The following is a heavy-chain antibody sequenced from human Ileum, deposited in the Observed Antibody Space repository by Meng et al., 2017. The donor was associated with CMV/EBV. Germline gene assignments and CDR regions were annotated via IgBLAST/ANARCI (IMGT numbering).Heavy chain of an antibody. D-gene: IGHD6-25*01. V-gene: IGHV3-74*03. CDR2: ISPDGSDT. J-gene: IGHJ4*02. Sequence: AACGFTVSTYWIRWVRQTPGRGLMWVSRISPDGSDTLYADSVKGRFTISRDNARNTLYLQMTGLRAEDTAVYYCVRVKLAAPNLVDYWGQGTLVTVSS. CDR1: GFTVSTYW. CDR3: VRVKLAAPNLVDY.